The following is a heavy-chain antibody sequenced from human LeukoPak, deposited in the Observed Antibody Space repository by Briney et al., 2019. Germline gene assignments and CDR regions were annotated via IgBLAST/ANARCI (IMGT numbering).Heavy chain of an antibody. V-gene: IGHV3-23*01. Sequence: GGSLRLSCTASGFTFSNYAMSWVRQAPGKGLEWVSTISGSDGSTYYADSVKGRFTIPRDNSKNTLYLQMNSLRVEDTAIYYCAKGRGYCTGGSCYSDYWGREPWSPSPQ. CDR3: AKGRGYCTGGSCYSDY. D-gene: IGHD2-15*01. J-gene: IGHJ4*02. CDR2: ISGSDGST. CDR1: GFTFSNYA.